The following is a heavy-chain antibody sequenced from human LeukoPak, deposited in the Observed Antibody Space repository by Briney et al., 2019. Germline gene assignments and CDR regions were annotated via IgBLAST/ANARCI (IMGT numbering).Heavy chain of an antibody. CDR1: GFTFSNYG. CDR3: AKGQWDGYYDYYYMDV. J-gene: IGHJ6*03. Sequence: GGSLRLSCAGSGFTFSNYGMTWVRQAPGKGLEWVSAISRSGGSTYYADSVKGRFSISRDNSKSTLYLQMNSLRAEDTAVYYCAKGQWDGYYDYYYMDVWGKGTTVTIAS. V-gene: IGHV3-23*01. D-gene: IGHD1-26*01. CDR2: ISRSGGST.